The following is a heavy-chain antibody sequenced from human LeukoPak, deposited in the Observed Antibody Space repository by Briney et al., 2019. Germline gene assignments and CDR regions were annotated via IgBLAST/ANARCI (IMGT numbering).Heavy chain of an antibody. CDR1: GGTFSSYA. CDR3: ASPDSYGYFDY. Sequence: ASVKVSCKASGGTFSSYAINWVRQAPGQGLEWMGGIIPIFGTANYAQKFQGRVTITTDESTGTAYMELSSLRSEDTAVYYCASPDSYGYFDYWGQGTLVTVSS. D-gene: IGHD5-18*01. J-gene: IGHJ4*02. V-gene: IGHV1-69*05. CDR2: IIPIFGTA.